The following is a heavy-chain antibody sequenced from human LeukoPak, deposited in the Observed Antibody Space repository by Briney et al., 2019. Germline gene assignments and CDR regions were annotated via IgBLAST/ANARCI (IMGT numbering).Heavy chain of an antibody. V-gene: IGHV3-30*01. CDR2: ISSDTTIK. J-gene: IGHJ4*02. Sequence: GGSLRLSCATSGFPFVAYALHWVRQAPGKGLEWVAVISSDTTIKYYVDSVNGRFTISRDNAKNTLYLQMDSLRLEDTAVYYCARLAAASPGYWGQGTLVTVSS. CDR3: ARLAAASPGY. CDR1: GFPFVAYA. D-gene: IGHD3-16*01.